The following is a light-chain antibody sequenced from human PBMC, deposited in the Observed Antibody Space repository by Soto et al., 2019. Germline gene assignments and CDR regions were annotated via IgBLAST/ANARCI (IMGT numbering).Light chain of an antibody. V-gene: IGKV3D-20*02. CDR2: EAV. J-gene: IGKJ3*01. CDR3: QHRRDWHPK. Sequence: EFVLTHSPGTLSLSPWERATLSCRASQTVRNNYLAWYQQKPGQAPRLLIYEAVFRATGIPARFSGSGSGTDFTLTISSLEPEDFAVYYCQHRRDWHPKLGPGTKADNK. CDR1: QTVRNNY.